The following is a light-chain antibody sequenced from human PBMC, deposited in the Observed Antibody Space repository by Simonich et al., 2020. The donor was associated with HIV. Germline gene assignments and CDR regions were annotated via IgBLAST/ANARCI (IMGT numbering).Light chain of an antibody. CDR2: EGS. CDR1: SSDVGSYNL. V-gene: IGLV2-23*01. Sequence: QSALTQPASVSGSPGQSITISCTGTSSDVGSYNLFVWYQQYPGKAPQLMIYEGSKRPSGVSNRFSGSKSGNTASLTISGLQAEDEADYYCCSYARSTTWLFGGGTKLTVL. J-gene: IGLJ3*02. CDR3: CSYARSTTWL.